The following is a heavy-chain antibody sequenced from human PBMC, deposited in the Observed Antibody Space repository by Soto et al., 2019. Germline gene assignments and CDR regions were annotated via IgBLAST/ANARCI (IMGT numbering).Heavy chain of an antibody. J-gene: IGHJ6*02. CDR2: VYRTGAT. CDR3: ARDSYAMSSFALDV. Sequence: QLQLQESGSGLVETAQTLSLTCIVSGDSISSGGFPWTWSRQSTGKGLEWIGYVYRTGATSYNPSLESRASMSVDTSRNQFSLKLMSVTPADSAVYFCARDSYAMSSFALDVWGRGTAVTVSS. D-gene: IGHD2-2*01. CDR1: GDSISSGGFP. V-gene: IGHV4-30-2*06.